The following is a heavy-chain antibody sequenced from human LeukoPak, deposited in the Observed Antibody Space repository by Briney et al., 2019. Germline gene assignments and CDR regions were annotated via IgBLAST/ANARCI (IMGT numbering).Heavy chain of an antibody. CDR3: ARGGDGYNYFDY. D-gene: IGHD5-24*01. V-gene: IGHV4-4*07. CDR1: GGSISNYY. Sequence: SETLSLTCTVSGGSISNYYWSWIRQPAGKGLEWIGRIYTGGSTNYNPSLKSRVTMSVDTSKNQFSLKLSSVTAADTAVYYCARGGDGYNYFDYWGQGTLVTVSS. J-gene: IGHJ4*02. CDR2: IYTGGST.